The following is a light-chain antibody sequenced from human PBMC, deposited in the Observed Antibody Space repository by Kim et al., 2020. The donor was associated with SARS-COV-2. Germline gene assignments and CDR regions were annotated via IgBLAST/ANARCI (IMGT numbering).Light chain of an antibody. CDR1: QGISNY. V-gene: IGKV1-27*01. CDR3: QKYNSAPWT. Sequence: DIQMTQSPSSLSASVGDRVTITCRVSQGISNYLAWYQQKPGKVPKLLIYAASTLQSGVPSRFSGSGSGTDFTLTISSLQPEDVATYYCQKYNSAPWTFGQGTKLDIK. J-gene: IGKJ1*01. CDR2: AAS.